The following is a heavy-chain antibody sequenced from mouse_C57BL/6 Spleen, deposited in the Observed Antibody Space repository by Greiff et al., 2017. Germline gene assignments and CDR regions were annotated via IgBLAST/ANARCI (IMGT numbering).Heavy chain of an antibody. J-gene: IGHJ1*03. CDR2: INPSNGGT. V-gene: IGHV1-53*01. Sequence: QVQLQQPGTELVKPGASVKLSCKASGYTFTSYWMHWVKQRPGQGLEWIGNINPSNGGTNYNEKFKSKATLTVDKSSSTAYMQLSSLTSEDSAVYYGARHITTVVDGYFDVWGTGTTVTVSS. CDR1: GYTFTSYW. CDR3: ARHITTVVDGYFDV. D-gene: IGHD1-1*01.